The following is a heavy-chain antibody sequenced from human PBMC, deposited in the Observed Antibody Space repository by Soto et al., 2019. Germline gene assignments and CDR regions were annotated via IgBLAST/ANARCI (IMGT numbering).Heavy chain of an antibody. CDR1: GYTFSSYG. D-gene: IGHD5-12*01. J-gene: IGHJ3*02. CDR2: ISAYKGNT. CDR3: ARDFKDKVADAFDI. Sequence: QVQLVQSGGEVKKPGASVKVSCKATGYTFSSYGISWVRQAPGQGLEWMGWISAYKGNTNYAQNFQGRMTMTTDTSTSTAYMELRRLRSYDTDVYYCARDFKDKVADAFDIWGQGTMVPVSS. V-gene: IGHV1-18*01.